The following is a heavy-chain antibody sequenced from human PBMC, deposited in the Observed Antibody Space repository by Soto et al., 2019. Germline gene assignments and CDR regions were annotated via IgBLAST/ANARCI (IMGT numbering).Heavy chain of an antibody. CDR2: ISSSGNTI. CDR1: GFTFSDYY. D-gene: IGHD2-2*01. Sequence: PGGSLRLSCPASGFTFSDYYMSWIRQAPGKGLEKVSYISSSGNTIYYADYVKGQFTISRDNSKNSLYLQMNSLRAEDAAVYFCARDLGFCSSTSCYVAAFDIWGQGTMVTVSS. J-gene: IGHJ3*02. CDR3: ARDLGFCSSTSCYVAAFDI. V-gene: IGHV3-11*01.